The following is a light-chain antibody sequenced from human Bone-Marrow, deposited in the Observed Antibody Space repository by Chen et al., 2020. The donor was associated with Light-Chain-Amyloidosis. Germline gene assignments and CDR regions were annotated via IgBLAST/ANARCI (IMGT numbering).Light chain of an antibody. CDR1: SSNIGSNT. V-gene: IGLV1-44*01. CDR2: SNN. J-gene: IGLJ3*02. Sequence: QSVLTQPPSASGTPGQRVTISCSGISSNIGSNTVNWFQQLPGAAPKLLIYSNNQRPSGVPDRFSGSKSGTSASLAISGLQSEDEADYYCAAWDDSLNGVFGGGTKVTVL. CDR3: AAWDDSLNGV.